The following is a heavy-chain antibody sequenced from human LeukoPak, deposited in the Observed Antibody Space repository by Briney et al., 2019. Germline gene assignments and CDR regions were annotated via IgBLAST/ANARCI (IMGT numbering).Heavy chain of an antibody. Sequence: QPGGTLRLSCAASGFAFSTYAMTWVRQAPGKGLDWVSTVSGSGYNTFYADSVKGRFTISRDNSKNTLYLQMNSLRAEDTAVYYCVKDGAGDFGIDAFHMWGQGTMVTVSS. J-gene: IGHJ3*02. D-gene: IGHD3-16*01. CDR1: GFAFSTYA. V-gene: IGHV3-23*01. CDR3: VKDGAGDFGIDAFHM. CDR2: VSGSGYNT.